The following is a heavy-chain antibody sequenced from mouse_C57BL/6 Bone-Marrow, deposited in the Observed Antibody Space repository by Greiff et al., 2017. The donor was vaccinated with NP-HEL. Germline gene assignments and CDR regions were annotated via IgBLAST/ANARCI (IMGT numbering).Heavy chain of an antibody. CDR2: IYPGSGNT. CDR1: GYTFTDYY. CDR3: ARVGGTVYFDY. D-gene: IGHD4-1*01. V-gene: IGHV1-76*01. Sequence: VQLQQSGAELVRPGASVKLSCKASGYTFTDYYINWVKQRPGQGLEWIARIYPGSGNTYYNEKFKGKATLTAEKSSSTAYMQLSSLTSEDSAVYFCARVGGTVYFDYWGQGTTLTVSS. J-gene: IGHJ2*01.